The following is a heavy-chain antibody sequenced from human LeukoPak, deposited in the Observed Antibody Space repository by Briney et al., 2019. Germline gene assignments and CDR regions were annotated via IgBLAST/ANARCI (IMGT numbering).Heavy chain of an antibody. CDR1: GGTFSSYA. J-gene: IGHJ2*01. CDR3: ARDRGYRANERNWYFDS. D-gene: IGHD5-12*01. Sequence: ASVKVSCKASGGTFSSYAISWVRQAPGQGLEWMGGIIPIFGTANYAQKLQGRVTMTTDTSTSTAYMELRSLRSDDTAVYYCARDRGYRANERNWYFDSWGRGTPVTVSS. CDR2: IIPIFGTA. V-gene: IGHV1-69*05.